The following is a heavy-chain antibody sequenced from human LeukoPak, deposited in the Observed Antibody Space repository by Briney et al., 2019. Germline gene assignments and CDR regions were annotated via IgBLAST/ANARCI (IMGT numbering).Heavy chain of an antibody. Sequence: SVKVSCKASGGTFSSYAISWVRQAPGQGLEWMGGIIPIFGTANYAQKFQGRVTITADESTSTAYMELSSLRSEDTAVYFCAKSTRAVMAMMDVWGKGTTVTVPS. J-gene: IGHJ6*04. D-gene: IGHD3-16*01. V-gene: IGHV1-69*13. CDR2: IIPIFGTA. CDR1: GGTFSSYA. CDR3: AKSTRAVMAMMDV.